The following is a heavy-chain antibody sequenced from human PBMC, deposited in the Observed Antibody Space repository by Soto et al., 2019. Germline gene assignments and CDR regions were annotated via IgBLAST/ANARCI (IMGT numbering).Heavy chain of an antibody. D-gene: IGHD2-15*01. Sequence: QVQLVQSGAEVKKPGASVKVSCKASGYTFTSYYMHWVRQAPGQGLEWMGIINPSGGSTSYAQKFQGRVTMTRDTSTSTVYMELSSVRSEDTAVYYCARVGYCSGGSCRNWFDPWGQGTLVTVSS. CDR3: ARVGYCSGGSCRNWFDP. V-gene: IGHV1-46*01. CDR1: GYTFTSYY. CDR2: INPSGGST. J-gene: IGHJ5*02.